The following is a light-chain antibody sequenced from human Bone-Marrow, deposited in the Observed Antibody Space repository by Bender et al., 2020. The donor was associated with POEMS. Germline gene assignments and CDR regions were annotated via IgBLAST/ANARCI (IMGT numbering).Light chain of an antibody. CDR3: SSYAGSTIWI. Sequence: QSALTQPASVSGSPGQSITISCTGTDSDVGSKNFVSWYQQYPGEAPKLIIFEVNERPSGVSYRFSGSKSDNTASLTISGLQAEDEAHYYCSSYAGSTIWIFGGGTKLTVL. CDR1: DSDVGSKNF. V-gene: IGLV2-23*02. CDR2: EVN. J-gene: IGLJ2*01.